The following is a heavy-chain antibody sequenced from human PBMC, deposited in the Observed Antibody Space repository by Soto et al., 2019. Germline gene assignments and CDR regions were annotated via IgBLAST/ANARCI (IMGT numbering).Heavy chain of an antibody. V-gene: IGHV4-30-2*01. Sequence: QLQLQESGSGLMKPSQTLSLTCAVSGGAISSGGHSWGWMRQPPGKGMEWIGYISHSGSTYYNPSLKRRVPISVDRYKNQFSLKLSSVTAADTAVYYSARGGLLPDYWGQGTLVTVSS. CDR1: GGAISSGGHS. CDR2: ISHSGST. D-gene: IGHD6-19*01. CDR3: ARGGLLPDY. J-gene: IGHJ4*02.